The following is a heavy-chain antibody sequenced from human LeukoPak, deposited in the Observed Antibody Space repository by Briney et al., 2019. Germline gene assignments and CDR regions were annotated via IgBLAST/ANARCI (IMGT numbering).Heavy chain of an antibody. CDR3: ARDFGY. V-gene: IGHV3-30*04. CDR2: ISVDGSAT. CDR1: GFTFQNYA. J-gene: IGHJ4*02. Sequence: GGSLRLSCAASGFTFQNYAMNWLRQTPDRGLFWVAAISVDGSATNYADSVKGRFTVSRDNSKNTLFLQRNNLRPDDTAVYYCARDFGYWGQGTLVTVSS.